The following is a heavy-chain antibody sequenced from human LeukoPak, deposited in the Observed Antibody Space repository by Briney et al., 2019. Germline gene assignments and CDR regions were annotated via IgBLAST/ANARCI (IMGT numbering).Heavy chain of an antibody. V-gene: IGHV3-30-3*01. CDR1: GFTFSSYA. J-gene: IGHJ4*02. Sequence: PGGSLRLSCAASGFTFSSYAMSWVRQAPGKGLEWVAVISYDGSNEYHADSVKGRFTISRDNSKNTLSLQMSSLRAEDTAVYYCARDGGGGSSRYPTYLDYWGQGTLVTVSS. D-gene: IGHD2-15*01. CDR2: ISYDGSNE. CDR3: ARDGGGGSSRYPTYLDY.